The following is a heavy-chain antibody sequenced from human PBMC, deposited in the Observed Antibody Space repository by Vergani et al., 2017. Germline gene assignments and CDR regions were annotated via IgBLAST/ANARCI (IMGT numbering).Heavy chain of an antibody. V-gene: IGHV3-30-3*01. CDR3: ARVSYDSSGYYYVGYFDY. CDR1: GFTFSSYA. D-gene: IGHD3-22*01. Sequence: QVQLVESGGGVVPPGRSLRLSCVASGFTFSSYAMHWVRQAPGKGLEWVAVISYDGSNKYYADSVKGRFTISRDNSKNTLYLQMNSLRAEDTAVYYCARVSYDSSGYYYVGYFDYWGQGTLVTVSS. J-gene: IGHJ4*02. CDR2: ISYDGSNK.